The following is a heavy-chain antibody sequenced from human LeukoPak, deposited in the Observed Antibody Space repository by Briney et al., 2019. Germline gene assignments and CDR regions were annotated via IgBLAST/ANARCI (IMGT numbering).Heavy chain of an antibody. CDR1: GFTFSSYA. V-gene: IGHV3-23*01. D-gene: IGHD5-18*01. CDR3: AKDRSKDSYGYVPDY. CDR2: ISGSGGST. J-gene: IGHJ4*02. Sequence: GGSLRLSCAASGFTFSSYAMSWVRQAPGKGLEWVSAISGSGGSTYYADSVKGRFTISRDNSKNTLYLQMNSLRAVDTAVYYCAKDRSKDSYGYVPDYWGQGTLVTVSS.